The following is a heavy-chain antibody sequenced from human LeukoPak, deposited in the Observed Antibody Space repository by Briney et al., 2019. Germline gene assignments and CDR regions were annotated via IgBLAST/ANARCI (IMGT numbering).Heavy chain of an antibody. D-gene: IGHD1-7*01. CDR2: INPSGGST. Sequence: ASVKVSCKASGYTFTRYYMYWVRQAPGQGLEWMGIINPSGGSTNYAQKFQGRVTMTRDTSTNTVYMELSSLRSEDTAVYYCATGRGSWNYYFDYWGQGTLVTVSS. CDR3: ATGRGSWNYYFDY. CDR1: GYTFTRYY. V-gene: IGHV1-46*01. J-gene: IGHJ4*02.